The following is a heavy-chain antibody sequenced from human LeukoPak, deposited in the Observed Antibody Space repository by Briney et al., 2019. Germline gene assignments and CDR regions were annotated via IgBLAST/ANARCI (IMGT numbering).Heavy chain of an antibody. V-gene: IGHV4-61*02. Sequence: PSQTLSLTCTVSGGSISSGSYYWSWIRQPAGKGLEWIGRIYSSGSTNYNPSLKSRVTISLDTSKNQFSLQLNSVTPEDTAVYYCARGELDIVATILDYWGQGTLVTVSS. CDR1: GGSISSGSYY. CDR3: ARGELDIVATILDY. D-gene: IGHD5-12*01. CDR2: IYSSGST. J-gene: IGHJ4*02.